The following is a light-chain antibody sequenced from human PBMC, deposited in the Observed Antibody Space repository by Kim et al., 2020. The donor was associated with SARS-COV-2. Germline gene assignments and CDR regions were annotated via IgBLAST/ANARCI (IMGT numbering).Light chain of an antibody. J-gene: IGKJ4*01. CDR2: ATS. Sequence: ERATLSCRASQSISNCCAACYQNKPGQAPRLLFDATSSRATGIPDRIRGRCAGTYSTLTISRLEPEDVAVYYCHQYDRSPLTFGGGTKVDIK. V-gene: IGKV3-20*01. CDR3: HQYDRSPLT. CDR1: QSISNCC.